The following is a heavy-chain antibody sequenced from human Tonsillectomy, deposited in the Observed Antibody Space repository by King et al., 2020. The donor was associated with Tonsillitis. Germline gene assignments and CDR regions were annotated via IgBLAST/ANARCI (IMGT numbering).Heavy chain of an antibody. Sequence: VQLVESGGGLVQPGGSPRLSCAASGFPFSSYWMHWVRQAPGKGLVWVSRINSDGSSTSYADSVKGRFTISRDNAKNTLYLQMNSLRAEDTAVYYCARGDYYDSSGYPSVDYYYYGMDVWGQGTTVTVSS. CDR3: ARGDYYDSSGYPSVDYYYYGMDV. D-gene: IGHD3-22*01. V-gene: IGHV3-74*01. CDR1: GFPFSSYW. J-gene: IGHJ6*02. CDR2: INSDGSST.